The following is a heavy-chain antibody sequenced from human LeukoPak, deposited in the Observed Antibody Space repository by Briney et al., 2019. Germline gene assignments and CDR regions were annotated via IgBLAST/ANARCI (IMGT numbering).Heavy chain of an antibody. CDR3: ARMGRLGLVRGDFDF. V-gene: IGHV1-18*01. Sequence: ASVQVSCKASGYTFTSYGISWVRQAPGQGLEWMGWISAYNGNTNYAQKLQGRVTMTTDTSTSTAYMELRSLRSDDTAVYYCARMGRLGLVRGDFDFWGQGTLVTVSS. D-gene: IGHD6-19*01. CDR1: GYTFTSYG. J-gene: IGHJ4*02. CDR2: ISAYNGNT.